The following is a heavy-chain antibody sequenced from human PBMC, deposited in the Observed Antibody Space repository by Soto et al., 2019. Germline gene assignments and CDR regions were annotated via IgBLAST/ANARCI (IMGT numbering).Heavy chain of an antibody. D-gene: IGHD4-17*01. CDR3: VRQGIDYLHGLVDV. CDR2: VYYTGDT. CDR1: SGPDRSHN. J-gene: IGHJ6*02. Sequence: QVALQQTGPRLVKPSDTLSLTCTVSSGPDRSHNWGWIRQPPGRGLEWIGYVYYTGDTAYNPSLRSRVTISADTSTNDISLTLSSVTAADTAVYYCVRQGIDYLHGLVDVWGQGTTVNVSS. V-gene: IGHV4-59*08.